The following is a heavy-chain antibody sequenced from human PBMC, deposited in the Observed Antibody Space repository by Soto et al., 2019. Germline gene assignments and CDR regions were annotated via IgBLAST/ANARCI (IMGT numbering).Heavy chain of an antibody. CDR2: IWYDGSNK. V-gene: IGHV3-33*01. CDR1: GFTFSSYG. J-gene: IGHJ4*02. CDR3: ARDSDSSSWSSRINYFDY. Sequence: QVQLVESGGGVVQPGRSLRLSCAASGFTFSSYGMHWVRQAPGKGLEWVAVIWYDGSNKYYADSVKGRFTISRDNSKNTLYLQMNSLRAEDTAVYYCARDSDSSSWSSRINYFDYWGQGTLVTVSS. D-gene: IGHD6-13*01.